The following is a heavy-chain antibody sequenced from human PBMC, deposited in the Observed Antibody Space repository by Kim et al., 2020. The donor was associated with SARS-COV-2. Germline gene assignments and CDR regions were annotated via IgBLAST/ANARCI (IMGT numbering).Heavy chain of an antibody. CDR1: GFTFSSNA. D-gene: IGHD1-26*01. V-gene: IGHV3-23*01. CDR2: ISGTGTDT. Sequence: GGSLRLSCAVSGFTFSSNAMNWVRQAPGKGLEWVSAISGTGTDTYYAHSVKGRLTISRDTSKNTLYLQMNSLRVEDTAIYYCAKDRWDYSGMDVWGQGTTVTVSS. J-gene: IGHJ6*02. CDR3: AKDRWDYSGMDV.